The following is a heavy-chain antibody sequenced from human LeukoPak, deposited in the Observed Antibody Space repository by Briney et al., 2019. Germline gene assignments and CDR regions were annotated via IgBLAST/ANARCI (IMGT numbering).Heavy chain of an antibody. CDR3: ARDGRLVGATGAPSY. V-gene: IGHV1-2*02. J-gene: IGHJ4*02. CDR1: GYTFTDYY. Sequence: RASMKVSCKTSGYTFTDYYMYWVRQAPGQGFEWMGWINPNSGGTNYAQKFQGRVTMTRDTSISTAYMELSRLRSDDTAVYYCARDGRLVGATGAPSYWGQGTLVTVSS. D-gene: IGHD1-26*01. CDR2: INPNSGGT.